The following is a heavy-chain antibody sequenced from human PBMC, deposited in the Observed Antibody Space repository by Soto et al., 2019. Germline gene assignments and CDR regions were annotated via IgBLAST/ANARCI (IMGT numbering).Heavy chain of an antibody. CDR2: ISGSGGST. J-gene: IGHJ6*02. D-gene: IGHD6-13*01. V-gene: IGHV3-23*01. CDR3: AKGGAAAGSAYYYYGMDV. CDR1: GFTFSSYA. Sequence: GGSLRLSCAASGFTFSSYAMSWVRQAPGKGLEWVSAISGSGGSTYYADSVKGRFTISRDNSKNTLYLQMNSLRAEDTAVYYCAKGGAAAGSAYYYYGMDVWGQGTTVTVSS.